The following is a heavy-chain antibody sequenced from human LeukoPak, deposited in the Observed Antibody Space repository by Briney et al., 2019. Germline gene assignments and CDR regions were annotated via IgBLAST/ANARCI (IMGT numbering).Heavy chain of an antibody. CDR1: GITFSCYG. J-gene: IGHJ4*02. D-gene: IGHD1-26*01. CDR3: ARRGVGATPDY. Sequence: GSLRLSCAAAGITFSCYGMDWVRQGPGQGVEGVAVIWYDGSNKYYADSVKGRFTISRDNSKNTLYLQMNSLRAEDMAVYYCARRGVGATPDYWGQGTLVTVSS. CDR2: IWYDGSNK. V-gene: IGHV3-33*01.